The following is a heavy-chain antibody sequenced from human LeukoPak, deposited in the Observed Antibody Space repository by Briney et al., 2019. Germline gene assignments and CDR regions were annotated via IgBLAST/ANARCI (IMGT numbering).Heavy chain of an antibody. J-gene: IGHJ6*02. Sequence: PSETLSLTCAVYGGSFSGYYWSWIRQPPGKGLEWIGEINHSGSTNYNPSLKSRVTISVDTSKNQFSLKLSSVTAADTAVYYCARVRKDYYCYYGMDVWGQGTTVTVSS. CDR3: ARVRKDYYCYYGMDV. CDR1: GGSFSGYY. CDR2: INHSGST. V-gene: IGHV4-34*01.